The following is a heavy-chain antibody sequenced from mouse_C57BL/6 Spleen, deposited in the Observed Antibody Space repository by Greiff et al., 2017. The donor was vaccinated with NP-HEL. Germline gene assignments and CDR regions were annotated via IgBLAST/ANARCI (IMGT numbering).Heavy chain of an antibody. CDR1: GYTFTSYW. D-gene: IGHD2-5*01. V-gene: IGHV1-53*01. CDR2: INPSTGGT. Sequence: QVQLQQPGTELVKPGASVKLSCKASGYTFTSYWMHWVKQRPGQGLEWIGNINPSTGGTNYNEKFKSKATLTVDKSSSTAYMQISSLTSEDSAVYYSASSYYSNRYAKDYWGQGTSVTVSS. CDR3: ASSYYSNRYAKDY. J-gene: IGHJ4*01.